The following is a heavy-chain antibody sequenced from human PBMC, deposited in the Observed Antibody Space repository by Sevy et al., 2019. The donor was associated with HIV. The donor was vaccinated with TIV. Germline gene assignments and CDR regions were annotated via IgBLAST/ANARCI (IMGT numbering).Heavy chain of an antibody. D-gene: IGHD6-13*01. CDR2: IFSSGST. CDR3: VSLFLSYRSSWSYFDY. Sequence: GGSLRLSCAISGFIVNDKYIIWVRQAPGKGLEWVSVIFSSGSTYYADSAKGRFTISRDNSKNTVYLQMNSVRAEDTAVYYCVSLFLSYRSSWSYFDYRGQGTLVTVSS. CDR1: GFIVNDKY. V-gene: IGHV3-66*02. J-gene: IGHJ4*02.